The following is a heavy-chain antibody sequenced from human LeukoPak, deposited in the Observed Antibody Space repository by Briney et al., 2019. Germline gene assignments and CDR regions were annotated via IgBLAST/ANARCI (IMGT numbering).Heavy chain of an antibody. Sequence: ASVKVSCKVSGYTLTELSMHWVRQAPGKGLEWMGGFDPEDGETIYAQKFQGRVTMTEDTSTDTAYMELSSLRSEDTAVYYCATRQGGSTSFGSLNYWGQGTLVTVSS. V-gene: IGHV1-24*01. D-gene: IGHD2-2*01. CDR2: FDPEDGET. CDR3: ATRQGGSTSFGSLNY. CDR1: GYTLTELS. J-gene: IGHJ4*02.